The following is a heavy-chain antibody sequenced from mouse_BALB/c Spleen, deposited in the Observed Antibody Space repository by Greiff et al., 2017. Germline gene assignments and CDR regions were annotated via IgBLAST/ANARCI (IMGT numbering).Heavy chain of an antibody. Sequence: VKLMESAAELARPGASVKMSCKASGYTFTSYTMHWVKQRPGQGLEWIGYINPSSGYTEYNQKFKDKTTLTADKSSSTAYMQLSSLTSEDSAVYYCARGGGNTWFAYWGQGTLVTVSA. D-gene: IGHD2-1*01. V-gene: IGHV1-4*02. J-gene: IGHJ3*01. CDR2: INPSSGYT. CDR3: ARGGGNTWFAY. CDR1: GYTFTSYT.